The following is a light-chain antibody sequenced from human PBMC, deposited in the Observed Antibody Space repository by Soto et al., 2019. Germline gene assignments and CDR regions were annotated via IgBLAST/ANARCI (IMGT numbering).Light chain of an antibody. CDR3: GTWDSSLSGGV. V-gene: IGLV1-51*01. J-gene: IGLJ2*01. Sequence: QSVLTQPPSVSAAPGQKVTISCSGSSSNIANSYVSWYQQLPGAAPKLLIYADNERPSGIPDRFSGSKSGTSATLGITGLQPGDEADYYCGTWDSSLSGGVFGGGTKLTVL. CDR1: SSNIANSY. CDR2: ADN.